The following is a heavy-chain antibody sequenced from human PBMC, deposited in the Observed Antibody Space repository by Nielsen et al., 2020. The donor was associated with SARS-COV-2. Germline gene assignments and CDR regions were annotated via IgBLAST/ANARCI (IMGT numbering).Heavy chain of an antibody. CDR3: ARDRRKQWLVHPFDY. Sequence: WVRQAPGQGLEWMGGIIPIFGTANYAQKFQGRVTITADESTSTAYMELSSLRSDDTAVYYCARDRRKQWLVHPFDYWGQGTLVTVSS. J-gene: IGHJ4*02. V-gene: IGHV1-69*01. D-gene: IGHD6-19*01. CDR2: IIPIFGTA.